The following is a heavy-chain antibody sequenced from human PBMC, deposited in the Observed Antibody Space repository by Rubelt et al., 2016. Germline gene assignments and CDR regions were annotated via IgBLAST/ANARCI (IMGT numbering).Heavy chain of an antibody. Sequence: QVQLVESGGGVVQPGRSLRLSCAASGFTFSSYAMHWVRQAPGKGLEWVAVIYSGGHTYYADSVKGRFTISRDKSKNTLYLQMNSLRAEDTAVDYCARDDGRGRTAMVHWGQGTLVTVSS. V-gene: IGHV3-30*14. D-gene: IGHD5-18*01. CDR3: ARDDGRGRTAMVH. J-gene: IGHJ4*02. CDR1: GFTFSSYA. CDR2: IYSGGHT.